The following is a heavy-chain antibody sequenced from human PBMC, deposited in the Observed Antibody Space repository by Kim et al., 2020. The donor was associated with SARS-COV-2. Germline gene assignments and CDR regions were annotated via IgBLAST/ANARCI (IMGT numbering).Heavy chain of an antibody. J-gene: IGHJ4*02. CDR2: ISADNGNT. CDR3: ARDYEVDGVTKFDY. Sequence: ASVKVSCKASGYTFTSYGISWVRQAPGQGLEWMGWISADNGNTNYAQKLQGRVTMTTDTSTSTAYMELRSLRSDDTAVYYCARDYEVDGVTKFDYWGQGNLVTVSS. V-gene: IGHV1-18*01. CDR1: GYTFTSYG. D-gene: IGHD4-17*01.